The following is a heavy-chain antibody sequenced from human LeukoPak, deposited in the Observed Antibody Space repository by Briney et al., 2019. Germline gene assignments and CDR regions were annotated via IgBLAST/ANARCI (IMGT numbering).Heavy chain of an antibody. CDR1: GGSISSSSYY. CDR2: IYYSGST. Sequence: SETLSLTYTVSGGSISSSSYYWGWIRQPPGKGLEWIGSIYYSGSTYYNPSLKSRVTISVDTSKNQFSLKLSSVTAADTAVYYCATYYYDSSGSFFDPWGQGTLVTVSS. J-gene: IGHJ5*02. V-gene: IGHV4-39*07. CDR3: ATYYYDSSGSFFDP. D-gene: IGHD3-22*01.